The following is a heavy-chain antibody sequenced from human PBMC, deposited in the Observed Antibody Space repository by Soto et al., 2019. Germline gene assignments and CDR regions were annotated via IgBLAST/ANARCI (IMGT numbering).Heavy chain of an antibody. V-gene: IGHV1-3*01. D-gene: IGHD5-12*01. J-gene: IGHJ3*02. CDR2: INAGNGNT. CDR3: ARGIKGLPPSAFDI. Sequence: VKVSCNASGYIFSSYGIHWVRQAPGQRLEWMACINAGNGNTKYSQNFQGRVTMTRNTSLSTAYLELSGLRSDDAAVYYCARGIKGLPPSAFDIWGQGTRVTVSS. CDR1: GYIFSSYG.